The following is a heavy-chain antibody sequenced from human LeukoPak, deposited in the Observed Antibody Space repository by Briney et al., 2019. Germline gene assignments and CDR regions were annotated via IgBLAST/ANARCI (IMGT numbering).Heavy chain of an antibody. CDR1: GGSFSGYY. CDR3: ARVKTAGMDV. D-gene: IGHD5-18*01. J-gene: IGHJ6*02. Sequence: ETLSLTCAVYGGSFSGYYWSWIRQPPGKGLEWIGEINHSGSTNYNPSLKSRVTISVDTSKNQFSLKLSSVTAADTAVYYCARVKTAGMDVWGQGTTVTVSS. CDR2: INHSGST. V-gene: IGHV4-34*01.